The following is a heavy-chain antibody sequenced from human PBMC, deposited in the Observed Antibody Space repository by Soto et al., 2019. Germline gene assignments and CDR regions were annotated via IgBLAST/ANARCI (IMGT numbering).Heavy chain of an antibody. CDR3: AMGTLCCSGGSCYSCYYYYAMDV. Sequence: ASVKVSCKASGGTFSSYAISWVRQAPGQGLEWTGGIIPIFGTANYAQKFQGRVTITADESTSTAYMELSSLRSEDTAVYYCAMGTLCCSGGSCYSCYYYYAMDVWGQGTTVTVS. CDR2: IIPIFGTA. CDR1: GGTFSSYA. J-gene: IGHJ6*02. V-gene: IGHV1-69*13. D-gene: IGHD2-15*01.